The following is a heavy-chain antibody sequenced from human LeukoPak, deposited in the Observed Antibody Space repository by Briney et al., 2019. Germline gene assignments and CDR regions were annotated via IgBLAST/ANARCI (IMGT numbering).Heavy chain of an antibody. V-gene: IGHV3-30*18. D-gene: IGHD3-10*01. CDR2: ISYDGSNK. CDR1: GFTFSSYG. Sequence: GGSLRLSCAASGFTFSSYGMHWVRQAPGKGLEWVAVISYDGSNKYYADSVKSRFTISRDNSKNTLYLQMNSLRAEDTAVYYCANGNIPPPYYYGSGSSNFDYWGQGTLVTVSS. CDR3: ANGNIPPPYYYGSGSSNFDY. J-gene: IGHJ4*02.